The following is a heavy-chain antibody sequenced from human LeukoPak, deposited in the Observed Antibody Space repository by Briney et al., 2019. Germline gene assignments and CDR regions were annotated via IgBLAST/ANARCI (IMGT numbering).Heavy chain of an antibody. J-gene: IGHJ6*03. CDR2: ISSSGSTI. CDR1: GFTFSDYY. V-gene: IGHV3-11*04. D-gene: IGHD2-8*01. CDR3: ASSGGYCTNGVCYTKKGYYYMDV. Sequence: GGSLRLSCAASGFTFSDYYMSWIRQAPGKGLEWASYISSSGSTIYYADSVKGRFTISRDNAKNSLYLQMNSLRAEDTAVYYCASSGGYCTNGVCYTKKGYYYMDVWGKGTTVTVSS.